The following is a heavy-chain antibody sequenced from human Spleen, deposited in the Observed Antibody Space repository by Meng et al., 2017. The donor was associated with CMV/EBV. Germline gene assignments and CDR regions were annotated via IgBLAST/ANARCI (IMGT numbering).Heavy chain of an antibody. CDR2: TGRSSDYI. CDR1: GFTFSTYS. V-gene: IGHV3-21*01. D-gene: IGHD3-22*01. CDR3: ASALGSLSKYDSSGAHFDH. Sequence: GESLKISCVASGFTFSTYSMNWVRQAPGKGLEWVSSTGRSSDYIYYADSVKGRFTISRDNAENSLYLQMNGLRAEDTAAYYCASALGSLSKYDSSGAHFDHWGQGTLVTVSS. J-gene: IGHJ4*02.